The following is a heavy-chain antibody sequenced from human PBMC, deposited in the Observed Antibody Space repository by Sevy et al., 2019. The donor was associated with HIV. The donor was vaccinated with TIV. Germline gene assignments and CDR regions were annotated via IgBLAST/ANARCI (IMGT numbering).Heavy chain of an antibody. CDR1: GFTFSSYS. CDR3: ARDWGCSSTSCLLYFDY. Sequence: WGCLRLSCAASGFTFSSYSMNWVRQAPGKGLERVSSISSGSSYIYYADSVKGRFTISRDNAKNSLYLQMNSLRAEDTAVYYCARDWGCSSTSCLLYFDYWGQGTLVTVSS. D-gene: IGHD2-2*01. V-gene: IGHV3-21*01. J-gene: IGHJ4*02. CDR2: ISSGSSYI.